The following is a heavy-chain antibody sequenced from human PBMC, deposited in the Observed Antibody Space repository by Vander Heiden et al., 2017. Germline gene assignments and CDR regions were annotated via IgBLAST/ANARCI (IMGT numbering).Heavy chain of an antibody. CDR1: GSTFSSYS. D-gene: IGHD3-16*01. J-gene: IGHJ6*02. CDR2: ISSSSSYI. CDR3: ARDVWALMDV. Sequence: EVQLVESGGGLVKPGGSLRLSCAASGSTFSSYSMNWVRQAPGKGLELVSSISSSSSYIYYADSVKGRFTISRDNAKNSLYLQMNSLRAEDTAVYYCARDVWALMDVWGQGTTVTVSS. V-gene: IGHV3-21*01.